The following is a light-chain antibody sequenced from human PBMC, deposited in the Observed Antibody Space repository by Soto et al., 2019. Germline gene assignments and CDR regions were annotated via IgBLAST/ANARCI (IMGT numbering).Light chain of an antibody. CDR2: DAS. J-gene: IGKJ4*01. Sequence: EIVLTQSPATLSLSPGERATLSCRASQSVSSYLAWYQQKPGQAPRLLIYDASNRATGIPARFSGSWSGTVFTLTISSLEPEDCAVYYCQQRSNWPLTFGGGTKVEIK. CDR3: QQRSNWPLT. V-gene: IGKV3-11*01. CDR1: QSVSSY.